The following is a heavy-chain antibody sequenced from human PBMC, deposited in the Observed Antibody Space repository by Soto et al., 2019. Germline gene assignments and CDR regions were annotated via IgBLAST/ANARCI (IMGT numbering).Heavy chain of an antibody. CDR1: GGSISGGVHS. CDR2: IFDSGST. Sequence: QVQLQESGPGLVKPSETLSLTCTVSGGSISGGVHSWSWIRQPPGKGLEWIGHIFDSGSTYYNPSVQSRLTISVDTSKNQFSLRLSSVTAADTAVYYCAREIMPLTNDWYFDLWGRGTLVTVSS. D-gene: IGHD2-8*01. J-gene: IGHJ2*01. V-gene: IGHV4-30-4*01. CDR3: AREIMPLTNDWYFDL.